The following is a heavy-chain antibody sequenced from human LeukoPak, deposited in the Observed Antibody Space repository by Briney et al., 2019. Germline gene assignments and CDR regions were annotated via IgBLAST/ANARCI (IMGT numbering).Heavy chain of an antibody. CDR2: INSDESST. Sequence: GGSLRLSWAASGFTFSSYWMYWVRQAPGKGRGWVSRINSDESSTIYADSVEGRFTISTDNATTTMYLQMNSPSDADTAVYSCASAPLHYPAMPVWGQGTTVTVSS. J-gene: IGHJ6*02. CDR3: ASAPLHYPAMPV. CDR1: GFTFSSYW. V-gene: IGHV3-74*01.